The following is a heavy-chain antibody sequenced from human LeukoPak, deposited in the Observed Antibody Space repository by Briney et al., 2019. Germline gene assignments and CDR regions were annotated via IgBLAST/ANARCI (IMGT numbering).Heavy chain of an antibody. J-gene: IGHJ6*02. V-gene: IGHV1-18*01. CDR2: ISAYNGNT. CDR3: ARDTRTYYYDSSGYPKDYYYYGMDV. CDR1: GYTFTSYG. Sequence: ASVKVSCKASGYTFTSYGISRVRQAPGQGLEWMGWISAYNGNTNYAQKLQGRVTMTTDTSTSTAYMELRSLRSDDTAVYYCARDTRTYYYDSSGYPKDYYYYGMDVWGQGTTVTVSS. D-gene: IGHD3-22*01.